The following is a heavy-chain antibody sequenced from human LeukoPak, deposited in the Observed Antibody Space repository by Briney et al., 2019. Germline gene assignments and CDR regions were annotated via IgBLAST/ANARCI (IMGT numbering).Heavy chain of an antibody. Sequence: SETLSLTCSVSGGSIISSYWSWIRQPPGKGLEGVGYVYYGGSPTYNYNPSLKSRVPIPVDTSKNQLSLRLSSVTAAHTAVYFCARIAAAGPFDYWGQGALVTVSS. D-gene: IGHD6-13*01. J-gene: IGHJ4*02. CDR3: ARIAAAGPFDY. V-gene: IGHV4-59*08. CDR2: VYYGGSPTY. CDR1: GGSIISSY.